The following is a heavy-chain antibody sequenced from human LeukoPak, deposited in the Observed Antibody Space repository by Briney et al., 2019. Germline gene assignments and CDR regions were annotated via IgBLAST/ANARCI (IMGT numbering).Heavy chain of an antibody. J-gene: IGHJ4*02. CDR2: IRTTAEGAKYA. D-gene: IGHD3-9*01. CDR3: ATDQRYAFDY. Sequence: GGSLRLSCATSGFSFTDYPMNWVRQAPGKGLEWISTIRTTAEGAKYAYYADSVKGRVTISRDDGKNTQYLHMNSLRDDDTAVYYCATDQRYAFDYWGRGSLVTVSS. V-gene: IGHV3-48*02. CDR1: GFSFTDYP.